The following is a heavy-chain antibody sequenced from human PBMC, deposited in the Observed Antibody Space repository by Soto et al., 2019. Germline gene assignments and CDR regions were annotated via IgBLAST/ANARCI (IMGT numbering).Heavy chain of an antibody. CDR3: ARHTYCSGGSCYSFDY. J-gene: IGHJ4*02. Sequence: SETLSLTCTVSGASIRSSTFYWGWIRQPPGKGLESIANIYYDGSTYYNPSLKSRVTISVDTSKNQFSLKLSSVTAADTAVYYCARHTYCSGGSCYSFDYWGQGTLVTVSS. CDR1: GASIRSSTFY. D-gene: IGHD2-15*01. CDR2: IYYDGST. V-gene: IGHV4-39*01.